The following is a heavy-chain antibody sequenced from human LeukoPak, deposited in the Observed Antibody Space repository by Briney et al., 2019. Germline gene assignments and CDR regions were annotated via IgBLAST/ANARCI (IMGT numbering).Heavy chain of an antibody. V-gene: IGHV1-2*02. D-gene: IGHD4-17*01. J-gene: IGHJ6*03. CDR1: GYTFAGYY. CDR2: INPNSGGT. Sequence: GASVKVSCKASGYTFAGYYMHWVRQAPGQGLEWMGWINPNSGGTNYAQKFQGRVTMTRDTSISTAYMELSRLRSDDTAVYYCARAFSAVPTSLYYMDVWGKGTTVTVSS. CDR3: ARAFSAVPTSLYYMDV.